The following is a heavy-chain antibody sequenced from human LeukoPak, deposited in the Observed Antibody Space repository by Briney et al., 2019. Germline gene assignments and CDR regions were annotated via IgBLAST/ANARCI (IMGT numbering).Heavy chain of an antibody. V-gene: IGHV4-30-2*01. D-gene: IGHD3-10*01. CDR1: GVSISSGGYY. Sequence: SETLSLTCTVSGVSISSGGYYWSWIRQPPGKGLEWIGYIYHSGSTYYNPSLKSRVTISVDRSKNQFSLKLSSVTAADTAVYYCARSRVRGALADFWGQGTLVTVSS. J-gene: IGHJ4*02. CDR3: ARSRVRGALADF. CDR2: IYHSGST.